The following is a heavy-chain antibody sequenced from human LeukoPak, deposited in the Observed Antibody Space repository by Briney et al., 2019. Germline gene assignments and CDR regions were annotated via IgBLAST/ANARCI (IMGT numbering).Heavy chain of an antibody. CDR2: ISYDGSNK. D-gene: IGHD3-3*01. V-gene: IGHV3-30*18. Sequence: PGGSLRLSCAASGFTFSNYGMHWVRQAPGKGLEWVAVISYDGSNKYYADSVKGRFTISRDNSKNTLYLQMNSLRAEDTAVYHCAKIRARRILRIGEFDYWGQGTLVTVSS. CDR3: AKIRARRILRIGEFDY. J-gene: IGHJ4*02. CDR1: GFTFSNYG.